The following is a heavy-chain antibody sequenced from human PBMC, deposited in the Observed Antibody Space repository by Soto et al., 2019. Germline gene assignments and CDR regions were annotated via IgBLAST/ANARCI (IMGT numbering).Heavy chain of an antibody. CDR2: IIPILGIA. CDR1: GGTFSSYT. D-gene: IGHD2-2*01. V-gene: IGHV1-69*08. J-gene: IGHJ6*02. CDR3: AREKLGYCSSTSCPSDMDV. Sequence: QVQLVQSGAEVKKPGSSVKVSCKASGGTFSSYTISWVRQAPGQGLEWMGRIIPILGIANYAQKFQGRVTITADKSTSTAYMELSSLRSEDTGVYYCAREKLGYCSSTSCPSDMDVWGQGTTVTVSS.